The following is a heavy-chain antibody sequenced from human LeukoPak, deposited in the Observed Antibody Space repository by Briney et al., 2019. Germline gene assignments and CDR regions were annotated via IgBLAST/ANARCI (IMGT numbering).Heavy chain of an antibody. CDR3: ARASQCGTTCYTTAWFDP. CDR1: GGSISNYY. V-gene: IGHV4-4*07. Sequence: PSETLSLTYTVSGGSISNYYWSWIRQPAGKGLEWIGRIYTSGSTNYNPSLKSRVTMSVDTSKNQFSLKLSSVTAADTAVYYCARASQCGTTCYTTAWFDPWGQGSLVTVSS. J-gene: IGHJ5*02. CDR2: IYTSGST. D-gene: IGHD2-2*02.